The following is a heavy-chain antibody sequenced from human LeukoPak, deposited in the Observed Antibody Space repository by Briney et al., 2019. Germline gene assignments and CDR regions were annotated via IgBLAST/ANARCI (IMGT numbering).Heavy chain of an antibody. J-gene: IGHJ5*02. CDR2: VNHSGTT. CDR1: GGSFTDYY. CDR3: ARAYNGYDYP. D-gene: IGHD5-12*01. V-gene: IGHV4-34*01. Sequence: PSETLSLTCAVYGGSFTDYYWSWIRQTPGKGLEWIGEVNHSGTTNYNPSLKSRVTISVDTSINQFSLKVTSVTAADTALYYCARAYNGYDYPWGQGTLVTVSS.